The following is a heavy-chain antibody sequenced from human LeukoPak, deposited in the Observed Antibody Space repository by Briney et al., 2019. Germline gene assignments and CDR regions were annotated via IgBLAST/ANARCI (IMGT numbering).Heavy chain of an antibody. V-gene: IGHV4-59*12. CDR2: IYYSGST. Sequence: SETLSLTCTVSGGSISSYYWSWIRQPPGKGLEWIGYIYYSGSTNYNPSLKSRVTISVDTSKNQFSLKLSSVTAADTAVYYCARYLIGTFDYWGQGTLVTVSS. J-gene: IGHJ4*02. CDR3: ARYLIGTFDY. D-gene: IGHD1-26*01. CDR1: GGSISSYY.